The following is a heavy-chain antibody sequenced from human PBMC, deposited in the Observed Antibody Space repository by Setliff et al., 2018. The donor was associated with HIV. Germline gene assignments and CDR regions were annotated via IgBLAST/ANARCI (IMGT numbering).Heavy chain of an antibody. CDR3: SRGYITLDRGVSDYMDV. Sequence: PSETLSLTCTVSGGSISRYYWNRIRQPAGKGLEWIGRIYGSGDTNYNPSLKSRVTMSIDTSNNRFSLRLTPVTAADTAVYYCSRGYITLDRGVSDYMDVWGKGTTVTVSS. J-gene: IGHJ6*03. CDR2: IYGSGDT. D-gene: IGHD3-10*01. CDR1: GGSISRYY. V-gene: IGHV4-4*07.